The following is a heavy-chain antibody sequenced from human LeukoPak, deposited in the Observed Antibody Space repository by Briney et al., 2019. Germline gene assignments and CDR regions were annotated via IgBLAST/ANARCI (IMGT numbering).Heavy chain of an antibody. CDR2: IKQDGSEK. CDR3: ARDGDTAVVIKYYYYYYGIDV. J-gene: IGHJ6*02. CDR1: GFTFSNYW. Sequence: EPGGSLRLSCAASGFTFSNYWMSWVRQAPGKGLEWVANIKQDGSEKYYVDSVKGRFTISRDNAKNSLYLQMNSLRAEDTAVYYCARDGDTAVVIKYYYYYYGIDVWGQGTTVTVSS. D-gene: IGHD5-18*01. V-gene: IGHV3-7*01.